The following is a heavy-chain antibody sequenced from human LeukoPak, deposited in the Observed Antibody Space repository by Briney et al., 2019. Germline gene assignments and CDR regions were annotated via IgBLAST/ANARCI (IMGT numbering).Heavy chain of an antibody. Sequence: GGSLRLSCAASGFTFDDYAMHWVRQAPGKGLEWVAFIRYDGSNKYYADSVKGRFTISRDNSKNTLYLQMNSLRAEDTAVYYCAKDSGATSNLDYWGQGTLVTVSS. CDR3: AKDSGATSNLDY. D-gene: IGHD1-26*01. CDR2: IRYDGSNK. CDR1: GFTFDDYA. J-gene: IGHJ4*02. V-gene: IGHV3-30*02.